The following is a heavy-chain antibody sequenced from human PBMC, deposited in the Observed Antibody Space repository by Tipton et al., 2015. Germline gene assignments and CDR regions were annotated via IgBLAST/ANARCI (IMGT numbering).Heavy chain of an antibody. CDR1: GDSLSGPYH. CDR3: ARGTPFHF. D-gene: IGHD3-10*01. CDR2: VYHLGGT. Sequence: TLSLTCTVSGDSLSGPYHWAWIRQPPGKGLECIGSVYHLGGTLYNPSLQSRLKISIDTSKSQFSLKMHSVTAADTAVYYCARGTPFHFWGRGTLVTVSS. V-gene: IGHV4-38-2*02. J-gene: IGHJ4*02.